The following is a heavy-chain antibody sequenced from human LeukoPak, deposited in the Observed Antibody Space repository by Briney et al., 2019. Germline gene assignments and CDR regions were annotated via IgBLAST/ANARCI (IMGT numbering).Heavy chain of an antibody. CDR2: INPSGGST. D-gene: IGHD3-3*01. V-gene: IGHV1-46*01. Sequence: GASVKVSCKASGYTFTSYYMHWVRQAPGQGLEWMGIINPSGGSTSYAQKFQGRVTMTRDTSTSTVYMELSSLRSEDTAVYYCARDGGLLEWFFPRARNWIDPWGQGTLVTVSS. J-gene: IGHJ5*02. CDR3: ARDGGLLEWFFPRARNWIDP. CDR1: GYTFTSYY.